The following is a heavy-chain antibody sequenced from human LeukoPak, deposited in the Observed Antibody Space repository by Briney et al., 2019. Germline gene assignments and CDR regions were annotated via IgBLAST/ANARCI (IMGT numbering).Heavy chain of an antibody. V-gene: IGHV3-9*01. J-gene: IGHJ4*02. CDR1: GFTFDDYA. D-gene: IGHD3-10*01. CDR2: ITWNSGSI. Sequence: PGGSLRLSCAASGFTFDDYAMHWVRQAPGKGLEWVSSITWNSGSIGYADSVKGRFTVSRDHAKNSLYLQMNSLRAEDTALYYCAKDMRYGSETYYPGYFDYWGQGTLVTVSS. CDR3: AKDMRYGSETYYPGYFDY.